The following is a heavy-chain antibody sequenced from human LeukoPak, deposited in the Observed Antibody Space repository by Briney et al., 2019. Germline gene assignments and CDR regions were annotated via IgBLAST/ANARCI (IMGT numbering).Heavy chain of an antibody. CDR3: ARAFYPGYYSYMAV. Sequence: SETLSLTCAVSGGSISSSNWWSWVRQPPGKGLEWIGEIYHRGSTNYNPSLKSRVTISVDTSKNQFSLRLSSVTAADTAVYYCARAFYPGYYSYMAVWGKGSTVTVSS. CDR1: GGSISSSNW. V-gene: IGHV4-4*02. CDR2: IYHRGST. D-gene: IGHD3-3*02. J-gene: IGHJ6*03.